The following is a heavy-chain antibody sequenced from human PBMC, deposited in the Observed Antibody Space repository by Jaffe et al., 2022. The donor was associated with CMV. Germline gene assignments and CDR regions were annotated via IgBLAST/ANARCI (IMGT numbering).Heavy chain of an antibody. Sequence: QVRLQESGPGQVKPSETLSLTCYTYGVSIRAHYWSWVRQAPGKGLEWMGYVFHTGSTHYSPSLRSRIAISVDTSRSQFSLRLSSVTAADTAVYYCARGGLGAQALWESYDIWGQGTMVTVSS. CDR2: VFHTGST. CDR1: GVSIRAHY. CDR3: ARGGLGAQALWESYDI. D-gene: IGHD1-26*01. J-gene: IGHJ3*02. V-gene: IGHV4-59*11.